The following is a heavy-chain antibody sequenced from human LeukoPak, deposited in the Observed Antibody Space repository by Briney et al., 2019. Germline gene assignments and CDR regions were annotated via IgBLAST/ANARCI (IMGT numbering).Heavy chain of an antibody. J-gene: IGHJ4*02. Sequence: GGSLRLSCAASGFTFSSYAMHWVRQAPGKGLEWVAVILHDGSNKQYADSVKGRFTISRDNSKNTLYLQINSLRAEDTAVYYCATLSGDSHGYDYWGLGTLVIVSS. CDR1: GFTFSSYA. V-gene: IGHV3-30*03. D-gene: IGHD5-18*01. CDR2: ILHDGSNK. CDR3: ATLSGDSHGYDY.